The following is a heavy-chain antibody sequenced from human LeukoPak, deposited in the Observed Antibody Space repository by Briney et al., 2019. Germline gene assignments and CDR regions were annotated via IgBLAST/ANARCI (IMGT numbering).Heavy chain of an antibody. V-gene: IGHV1-2*02. Sequence: ASVKVSCKASGYTFTGCYMHWVRQAPGQGLEWMGWINPNSGGTNYAQKFQGRVTMTRDTSISTAYMELSRLRSDDTAVYYCAREIFGVVIIRYFDYWGQGTLVTVSS. CDR3: AREIFGVVIIRYFDY. CDR2: INPNSGGT. D-gene: IGHD3-3*01. J-gene: IGHJ4*02. CDR1: GYTFTGCY.